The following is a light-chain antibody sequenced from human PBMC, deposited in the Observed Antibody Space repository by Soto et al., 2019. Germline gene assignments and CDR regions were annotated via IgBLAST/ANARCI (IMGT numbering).Light chain of an antibody. Sequence: QSVLAQPPSASGTPGQRVTISCSGSSSNIGSNYVYWYQQLPGKAPKLLIYGNNQRPSGVPDRFSGSKSGTSASLAISGLRSVDEADYYCAAWDDSLSVHYVFGTGTKLTVL. CDR1: SSNIGSNY. CDR3: AAWDDSLSVHYV. CDR2: GNN. J-gene: IGLJ1*01. V-gene: IGLV1-47*01.